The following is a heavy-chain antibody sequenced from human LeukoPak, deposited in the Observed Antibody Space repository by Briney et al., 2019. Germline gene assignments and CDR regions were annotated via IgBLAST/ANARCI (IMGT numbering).Heavy chain of an antibody. CDR1: GRSISSYY. D-gene: IGHD3-22*01. Sequence: SETLSLTCTVSGRSISSYYWSWIRQPPGKGLEWIGYIYYSRSTNYNPSLKSRVTISVDTSKNQFSLTLSSVTAADTAVYYCARTSSSGYYFRWFDPWGQGTLVTVSS. J-gene: IGHJ5*02. CDR2: IYYSRST. CDR3: ARTSSSGYYFRWFDP. V-gene: IGHV4-59*01.